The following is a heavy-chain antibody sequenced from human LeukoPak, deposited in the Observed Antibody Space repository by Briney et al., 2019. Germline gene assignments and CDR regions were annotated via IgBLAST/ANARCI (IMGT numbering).Heavy chain of an antibody. CDR1: GGSISSGGYY. CDR3: ARDGREEYYYYGMDV. J-gene: IGHJ6*02. V-gene: IGHV4-30-4*01. D-gene: IGHD2-15*01. CDR2: IYYSGST. Sequence: SETLSLTCTVSGGSISSGGYYWSWIRQPPGKGLEWIGYIYYSGSTYYNPSLKSRVTISVDTSKNQFSLKLSSVTAADTAVYYCARDGREEYYYYGMDVWGQGTTVTVSS.